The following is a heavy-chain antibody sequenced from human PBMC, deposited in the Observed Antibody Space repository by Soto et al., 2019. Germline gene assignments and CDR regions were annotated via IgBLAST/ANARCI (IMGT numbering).Heavy chain of an antibody. Sequence: QVQLVESGGGVVQPGRSLRLSCAASGFTFSSYGMHWVRQAPGKGPEWVAVISYDGSNKYYADSVKGRFTISRDNSKNMLYLQMNSLRAEDTAVYYCAKDKVPVVVTAPFDYWGQGTLVTVSS. CDR3: AKDKVPVVVTAPFDY. CDR1: GFTFSSYG. D-gene: IGHD2-21*02. CDR2: ISYDGSNK. J-gene: IGHJ4*02. V-gene: IGHV3-30*18.